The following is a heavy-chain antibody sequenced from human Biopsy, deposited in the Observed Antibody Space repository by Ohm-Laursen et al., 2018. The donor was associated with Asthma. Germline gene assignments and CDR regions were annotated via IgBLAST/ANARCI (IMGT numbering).Heavy chain of an antibody. CDR1: GDSFSNYA. CDR2: LIPVLGTP. V-gene: IGHV1-69*11. J-gene: IGHJ6*02. Sequence: SVKVSCKASGDSFSNYAISWVRQAPGQGLEWMGRLIPVLGTPDHAQMFEGRVTITTDESTSTAYMELSSLSSEDTAVYYCARGYSGSDRIVYYYSGLEVWGQGTTVTVSS. D-gene: IGHD5-12*01. CDR3: ARGYSGSDRIVYYYSGLEV.